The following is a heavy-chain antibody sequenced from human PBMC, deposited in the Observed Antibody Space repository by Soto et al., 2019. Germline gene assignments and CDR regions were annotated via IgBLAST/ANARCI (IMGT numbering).Heavy chain of an antibody. J-gene: IGHJ3*02. Sequence: ASVKVSCKASGYTFGNYDITWVRQAPGQGLEWTGWIGAYNGNTNYAQKFQDRVSLTTDTSTSTAYLELRSLRSDDTAVYYCAGVVGYCSGGTCYDPGPAFDIWGQGTMVTVSS. CDR2: IGAYNGNT. V-gene: IGHV1-18*01. CDR3: AGVVGYCSGGTCYDPGPAFDI. CDR1: GYTFGNYD. D-gene: IGHD2-15*01.